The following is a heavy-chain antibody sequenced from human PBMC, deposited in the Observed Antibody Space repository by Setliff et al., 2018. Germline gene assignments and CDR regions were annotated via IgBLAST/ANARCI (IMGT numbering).Heavy chain of an antibody. D-gene: IGHD5-18*01. Sequence: GASVKVSCKASGGSFSSYAIIWVRQAPGQGLELMGGIIPAFTTANYAPNFHDRLRITADESTSTAYMELSGLTSEDTAVYYCASHFLTVMKYYYYMDVWGKGTTVTVSS. CDR1: GGSFSSYA. V-gene: IGHV1-69*13. J-gene: IGHJ6*03. CDR2: IIPAFTTA. CDR3: ASHFLTVMKYYYYMDV.